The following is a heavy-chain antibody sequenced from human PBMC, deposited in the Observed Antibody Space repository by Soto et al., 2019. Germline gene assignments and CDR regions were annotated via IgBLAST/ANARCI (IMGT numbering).Heavy chain of an antibody. CDR1: GITFSNYA. Sequence: EVQLLESGGGLVQPGGSLRLSCAASGITFSNYALSWVRQAPGKGLEWVSGISGSGTGTYYADSVKGRFTISRDNSKSTVYLQMHSLRADDTAIYYCAKEGGGGTAMVTSYFDYWGQGTLVTVSS. V-gene: IGHV3-23*01. D-gene: IGHD5-18*01. CDR3: AKEGGGGTAMVTSYFDY. J-gene: IGHJ4*02. CDR2: ISGSGTGT.